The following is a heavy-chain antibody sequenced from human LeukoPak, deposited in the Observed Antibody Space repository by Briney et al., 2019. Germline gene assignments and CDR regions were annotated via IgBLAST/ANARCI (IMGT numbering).Heavy chain of an antibody. V-gene: IGHV1-69*13. CDR3: ATVTMVRGVIITPDYYYYYMDV. CDR2: IIPIFGTA. J-gene: IGHJ6*03. Sequence: ASVKVSCKASGGTFSSYAISWVRQAPGQGLEWMGGIIPIFGTANYAQKFRGRVTITADESTSTAYMELSSLRSEDTAVYYCATVTMVRGVIITPDYYYYYMDVWGKGTTVTVSS. CDR1: GGTFSSYA. D-gene: IGHD3-10*01.